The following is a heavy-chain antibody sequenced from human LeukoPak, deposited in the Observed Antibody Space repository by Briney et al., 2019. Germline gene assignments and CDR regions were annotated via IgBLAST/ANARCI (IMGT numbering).Heavy chain of an antibody. CDR2: MNPNSGNT. Sequence: ASVKVSCRASGYTFTSYDINWVRQATGQGLEWMGWMNPNSGNTGYAQKFQGRITITRNTSIRTAYMELSSLRSGDTAVYYCARGVADIVVVVAAAPRPYYYYYMDVWGKGTTVTVSS. J-gene: IGHJ6*03. D-gene: IGHD2-15*01. CDR3: ARGVADIVVVVAAAPRPYYYYYMDV. CDR1: GYTFTSYD. V-gene: IGHV1-8*03.